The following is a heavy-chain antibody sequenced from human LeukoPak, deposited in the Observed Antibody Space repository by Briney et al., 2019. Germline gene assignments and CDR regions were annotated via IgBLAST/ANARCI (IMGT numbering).Heavy chain of an antibody. J-gene: IGHJ2*01. CDR3: AAVYDGAAGYFDL. CDR1: GGTFSTYS. CDR2: ISPILGVN. Sequence: GASVKASCKASGGTFSTYSITWVRQAPGQGLEWMGRISPILGVNYYALKFQGRLTISADKSMITAYMDLTNVTSEDTAVYYCAAVYDGAAGYFDLWGRGTLITVSS. D-gene: IGHD3-22*01. V-gene: IGHV1-69*02.